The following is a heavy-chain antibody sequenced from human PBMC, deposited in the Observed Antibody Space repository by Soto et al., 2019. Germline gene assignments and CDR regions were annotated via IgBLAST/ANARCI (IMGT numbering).Heavy chain of an antibody. CDR1: RFSFSDYG. CDR3: AKDWVGGSNRYQLDK. Sequence: AGSLRLSCAASRFSFSDYGMHWVRQAPGKGLEWVAVISHYETKKYFEDSVKGRFTISRDNSKNTVYLQLNSLRAEDTAVYYCAKDWVGGSNRYQLDKWGQGTLVTVSS. CDR2: ISHYETKK. D-gene: IGHD1-26*01. J-gene: IGHJ4*02. V-gene: IGHV3-30*18.